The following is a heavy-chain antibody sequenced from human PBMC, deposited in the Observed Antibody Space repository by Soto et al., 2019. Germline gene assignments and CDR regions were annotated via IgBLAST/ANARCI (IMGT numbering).Heavy chain of an antibody. J-gene: IGHJ3*02. CDR3: ARGFVVVVTAMGAFDI. CDR1: GGSISSGGYY. Sequence: PSETLSLTCTVSGGSISSGGYYWSWIRQHPGKGLEWIGYIYYSGSTYYNPSLKSRVTISVDTSKNQFSLKLSSVTAADTAVYYCARGFVVVVTAMGAFDIWGQGTMVTVSS. V-gene: IGHV4-31*03. CDR2: IYYSGST. D-gene: IGHD2-21*02.